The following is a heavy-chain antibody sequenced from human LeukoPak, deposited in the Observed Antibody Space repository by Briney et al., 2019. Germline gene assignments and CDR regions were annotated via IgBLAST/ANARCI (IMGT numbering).Heavy chain of an antibody. CDR1: GGSISSYY. D-gene: IGHD3-16*01. V-gene: IGHV4-59*01. CDR2: LYSSGST. Sequence: SETLSLTCTVSGGSISSYYWSWIRQPPGKGLEWIGYLYSSGSTNYNPSLESRVTMTEDTSKNQLSLRLNSVTAADTAAYYCARAFRGGYYMDVWGKGTTVTVSS. CDR3: ARAFRGGYYMDV. J-gene: IGHJ6*03.